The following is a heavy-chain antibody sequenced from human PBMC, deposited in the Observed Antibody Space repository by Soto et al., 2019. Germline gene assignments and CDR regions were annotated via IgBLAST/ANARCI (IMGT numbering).Heavy chain of an antibody. CDR2: ISSSSSTI. D-gene: IGHD6-19*01. CDR1: GFTFSSYS. J-gene: IGHJ4*02. CDR3: ARDPPVPYSSGFFPFYYFDY. Sequence: EVQLVESGGGLVQPGGSLRLSCAASGFTFSSYSMNWVRQAPGKGLEWVSYISSSSSTIYYADSVKGRFTISRDNAKNSLYLQMNSLRDEDTTVYYCARDPPVPYSSGFFPFYYFDYWGQGTLVTVSS. V-gene: IGHV3-48*02.